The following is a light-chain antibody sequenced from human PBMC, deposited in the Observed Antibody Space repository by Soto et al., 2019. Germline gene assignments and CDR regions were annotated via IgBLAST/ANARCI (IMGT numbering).Light chain of an antibody. V-gene: IGLV1-51*01. CDR1: SSNIGDNL. CDR2: DNN. CDR3: GTWDSSLSAVV. Sequence: QSVLTQPPSVSAAPGQKVTISCSGSSSNIGDNLVSWYQQLPGTAPKLLIYDNNKRPSGIADRFSGSKSGTSATLGITGLQTGDEADYYCGTWDSSLSAVVFGGGTKVTVL. J-gene: IGLJ2*01.